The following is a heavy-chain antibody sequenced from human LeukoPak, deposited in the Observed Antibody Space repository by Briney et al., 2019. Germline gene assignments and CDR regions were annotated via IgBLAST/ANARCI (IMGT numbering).Heavy chain of an antibody. Sequence: GGSLRLSCAASGFTVSSKYMSWVRQAPGKGLEWVSVIYSGGNTYYADSVKGRFTISRDNSKNTLYLQMNSLRAEDTAVYYCARDIFYYGLDVWGQGATVTVSS. D-gene: IGHD3-9*01. CDR3: ARDIFYYGLDV. CDR2: IYSGGNT. J-gene: IGHJ6*02. V-gene: IGHV3-53*01. CDR1: GFTVSSKY.